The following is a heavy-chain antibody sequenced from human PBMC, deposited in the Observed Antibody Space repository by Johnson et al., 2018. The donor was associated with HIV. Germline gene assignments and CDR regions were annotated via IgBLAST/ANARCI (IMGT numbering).Heavy chain of an antibody. Sequence: VQMVESGGGLVQPGGSLRLSCAGSGFTVSRNYMSWVRQAPGKGLEWVSIIYSGGYTNYAESVKGRFTISRDNSKNTLYLQMNSLRGEDTAVYYCAKVHSSSSNGFDSWGQGTMVTVSS. J-gene: IGHJ3*02. CDR2: IYSGGYT. CDR3: AKVHSSSSNGFDS. CDR1: GFTVSRNY. D-gene: IGHD6-6*01. V-gene: IGHV3-66*01.